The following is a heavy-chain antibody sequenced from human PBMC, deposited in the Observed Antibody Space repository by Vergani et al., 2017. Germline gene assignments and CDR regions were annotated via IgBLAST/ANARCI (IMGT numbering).Heavy chain of an antibody. CDR1: GVSMQCGSFY. CDR3: ARGETRTDWFDP. D-gene: IGHD3/OR15-3a*01. Sequence: QVQLHESCPGLVKPSETLSLIFSVPGVSMQCGSFYLTWIRQTAERRLEWMGRVYPSGTTNYNPSLNGRVTIFVDKSKNILSLRLNSVTAADTAVYYCARGETRTDWFDPWGQGTLVTVSS. J-gene: IGHJ5*02. V-gene: IGHV4-61*02. CDR2: VYPSGTT.